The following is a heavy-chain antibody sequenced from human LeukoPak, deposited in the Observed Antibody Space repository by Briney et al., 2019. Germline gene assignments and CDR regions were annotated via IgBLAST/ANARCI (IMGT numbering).Heavy chain of an antibody. CDR1: GFTFSNYM. V-gene: IGHV3-74*01. CDR3: AKDPSLVTIDY. CDR2: IKGDGITI. J-gene: IGHJ4*02. Sequence: PGGSLRLSCAASGFTFSNYMMHWVRQAPGKGLVWVSRIKGDGITITYADSVKGRFTISRDNAKNTLYLQMNSLRAEDTAVYYCAKDPSLVTIDYWGQGTLVTVSS. D-gene: IGHD5-18*01.